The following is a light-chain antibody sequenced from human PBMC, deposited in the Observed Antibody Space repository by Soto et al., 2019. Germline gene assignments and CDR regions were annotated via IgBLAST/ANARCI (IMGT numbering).Light chain of an antibody. J-gene: IGKJ2*01. CDR2: AAS. V-gene: IGKV1-8*01. CDR3: QQYYSYPPS. Sequence: AIRMTQSPSSLSASTGDRVTITCLASQGISSYSAWYQQKPGKAPKLLIYAASTLQSGVPSRFSGSGSGTDFTLTISCLQSEDFATYYCQQYYSYPPSFGQGTKLEIK. CDR1: QGISSY.